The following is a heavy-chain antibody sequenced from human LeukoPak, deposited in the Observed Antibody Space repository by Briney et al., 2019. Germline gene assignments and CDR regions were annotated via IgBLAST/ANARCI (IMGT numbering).Heavy chain of an antibody. V-gene: IGHV3-33*01. CDR1: GFTFSSYG. CDR2: IWYDGTNK. CDR3: ARDQRGLSYSKYYFDY. D-gene: IGHD3-10*01. Sequence: GGSLRLSCAASGFTFSSYGMHWVRQAPGKGLEWVAFIWYDGTNKYYADSVKGRFTISRDNSKNTLYLQMNSLRAEDTAVDYFARDQRGLSYSKYYFDYWGQGTLVTVSS. J-gene: IGHJ4*02.